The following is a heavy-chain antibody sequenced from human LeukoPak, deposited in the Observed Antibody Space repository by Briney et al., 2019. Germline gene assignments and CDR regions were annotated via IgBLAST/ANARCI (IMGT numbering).Heavy chain of an antibody. CDR2: IWYDGSNK. V-gene: IGHV3-33*06. J-gene: IGHJ4*02. CDR1: GFTFSSYG. D-gene: IGHD2-21*02. CDR3: AKQTPLLD. Sequence: PRGSLRLSCAASGFTFSSYGMHSVRQAPGKGLEWVAVIWYDGSNKYYADSVKGRFTISRDNSKNTLYLQMNSLRAEDTAVYYCAKQTPLLDWGQGTLVTVPS.